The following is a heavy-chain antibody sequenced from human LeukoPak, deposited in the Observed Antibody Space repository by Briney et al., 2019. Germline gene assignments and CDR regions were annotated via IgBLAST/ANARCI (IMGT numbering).Heavy chain of an antibody. CDR3: AKEARTVGYNSGEYFQH. CDR2: VSGSGAST. D-gene: IGHD6-19*01. CDR1: GFTFSSNG. Sequence: GGSLRLSCAASGFTFSSNGMSWVRQAPGKGLEWVSAVSGSGASTYYADSVKGRFTISRDNSKNTLYLQMNSLRAEDTAVYYCAKEARTVGYNSGEYFQHWGQGTLVTVSS. J-gene: IGHJ1*01. V-gene: IGHV3-23*01.